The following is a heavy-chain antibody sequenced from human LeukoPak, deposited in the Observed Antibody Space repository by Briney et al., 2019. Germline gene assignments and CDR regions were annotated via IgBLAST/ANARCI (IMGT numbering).Heavy chain of an antibody. CDR2: ISYDGSNK. CDR3: ASPRVGATYFDY. V-gene: IGHV3-30*04. Sequence: GGSLRLSCAASGFTFSSYAVHWARQAPTKGLEWVAVISYDGSNKYSADSVKGRFTISRDNSKNTLYLQMNSLRPEDTAVYYCASPRVGATYFDYWGQGTLVTVSS. CDR1: GFTFSSYA. J-gene: IGHJ4*02. D-gene: IGHD1-26*01.